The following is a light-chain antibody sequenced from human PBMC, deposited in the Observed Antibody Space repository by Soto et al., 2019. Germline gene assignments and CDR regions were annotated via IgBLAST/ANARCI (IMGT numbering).Light chain of an antibody. CDR1: QSVSSSY. CDR2: GAS. Sequence: EMVLTQSPGTLSLSPGERATRSCRASQSVSSSYLAWYQQKPGQAPRLLIYGASSRATGIPDRFSGSGSGTDFTLTISRLEPEDFAVYYCQQYGSSSLTFGGGTKVEIK. CDR3: QQYGSSSLT. J-gene: IGKJ4*01. V-gene: IGKV3-20*01.